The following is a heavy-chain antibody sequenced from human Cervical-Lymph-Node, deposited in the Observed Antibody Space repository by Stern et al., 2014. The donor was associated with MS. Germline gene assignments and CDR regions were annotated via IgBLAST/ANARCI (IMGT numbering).Heavy chain of an antibody. D-gene: IGHD5-18*01. V-gene: IGHV3-13*05. J-gene: IGHJ4*02. Sequence: VQLVEAGGGLVKHGGSLRLSCAASGCTFSSYDMHWVRQATGKGLECVSTIGTAGDPYYPRSVKGPFTISRENAKNSLYLQMNSLRAGDTAVYYCARGGGSYGYYFDYWGQGTLVTVSS. CDR2: IGTAGDP. CDR3: ARGGGSYGYYFDY. CDR1: GCTFSSYD.